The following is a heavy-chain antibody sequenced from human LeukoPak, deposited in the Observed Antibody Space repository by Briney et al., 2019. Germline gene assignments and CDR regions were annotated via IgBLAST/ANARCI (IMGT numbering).Heavy chain of an antibody. J-gene: IGHJ3*02. D-gene: IGHD2-2*02. CDR2: ISSSGSTI. V-gene: IGHV3-48*03. Sequence: GGSLTLSCAASGFTFSSYEMNWVRQAPGKGLEWVSYISSSGSTIYNADSVKSRFTISRDNAKNSLYLQMNSLRAEDTAVYYCARECCSSSSCYTPCDAFDIWGQGTMVTVSS. CDR1: GFTFSSYE. CDR3: ARECCSSSSCYTPCDAFDI.